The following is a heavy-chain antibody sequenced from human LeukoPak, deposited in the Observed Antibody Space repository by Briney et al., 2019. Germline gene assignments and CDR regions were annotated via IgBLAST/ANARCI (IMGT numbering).Heavy chain of an antibody. CDR3: SRVLPGGSRSLDL. J-gene: IGHJ2*01. CDR2: IQIDGSST. Sequence: GGSLRLSCAASGFTISRYWLLWVRQAPGKGLEWVSRIQIDGSSTNYADSVKGRFSISRDNNKNTLYLQMHSLRAEDTAMYYCSRVLPGGSRSLDLWGLGTLVIVSS. CDR1: GFTISRYW. D-gene: IGHD1-26*01. V-gene: IGHV3-74*01.